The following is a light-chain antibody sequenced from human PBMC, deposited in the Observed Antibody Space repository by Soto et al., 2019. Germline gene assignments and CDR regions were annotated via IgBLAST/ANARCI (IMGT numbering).Light chain of an antibody. Sequence: QAVVTQPPSASGTPGQRVTISCSGSSSNIGSNYVYWYQQLPGTAPKLLIYRNNQRPSGVTDRFSGSKSGTSASLAISGLRSEDEADYYCAAWDDSLSGPVFGGGTKLTVL. V-gene: IGLV1-47*01. CDR3: AAWDDSLSGPV. J-gene: IGLJ2*01. CDR1: SSNIGSNY. CDR2: RNN.